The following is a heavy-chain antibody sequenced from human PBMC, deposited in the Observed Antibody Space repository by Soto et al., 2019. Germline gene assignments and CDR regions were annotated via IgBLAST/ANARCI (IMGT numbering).Heavy chain of an antibody. CDR2: FFIGGNT. D-gene: IGHD5-18*01. Sequence: SETLSLTCTVSGGSISSSSTYYWGWMRQPPGKGLEWIASFFIGGNTYYNPSLKSRVTLSVDTSKNQFSLILTSVIAADTAVYYCATLQLWPPYTFDYWGQGTLVTVSS. V-gene: IGHV4-39*01. CDR3: ATLQLWPPYTFDY. J-gene: IGHJ4*02. CDR1: GGSISSSSTYY.